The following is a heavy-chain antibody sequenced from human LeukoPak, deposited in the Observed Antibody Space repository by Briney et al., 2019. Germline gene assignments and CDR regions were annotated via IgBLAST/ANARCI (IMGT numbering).Heavy chain of an antibody. CDR2: ISGSGGST. CDR3: AKDRHGTMIVDY. Sequence: GSLRLSCAASGFTFSSYAMSWVRQAPGKGLEWVSAISGSGGSTYYADSAKGRFTISRDNSKNTLYLQMNSLRAEDTAVYYCAKDRHGTMIVDYWGQGALVTVSS. D-gene: IGHD3-22*01. V-gene: IGHV3-23*01. CDR1: GFTFSSYA. J-gene: IGHJ4*02.